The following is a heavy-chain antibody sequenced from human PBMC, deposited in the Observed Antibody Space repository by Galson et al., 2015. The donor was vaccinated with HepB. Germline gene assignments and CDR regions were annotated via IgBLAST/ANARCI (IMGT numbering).Heavy chain of an antibody. V-gene: IGHV3-74*01. CDR2: INSDGSST. D-gene: IGHD3-22*01. J-gene: IGHJ3*02. Sequence: SLRLSCAASGFTFSSYWRYWVRQAPGKGLVWVSRINSDGSSTSYADSVKGRFTISRDNAKNTLYLQMNSLRAEDTAVYYCARAYYYDSSGYYAPLYAFDIWGQGTMVTVSS. CDR3: ARAYYYDSSGYYAPLYAFDI. CDR1: GFTFSSYW.